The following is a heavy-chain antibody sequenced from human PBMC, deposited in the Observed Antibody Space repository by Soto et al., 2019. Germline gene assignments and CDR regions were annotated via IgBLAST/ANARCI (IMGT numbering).Heavy chain of an antibody. CDR1: GGSISSSRCH. V-gene: IGHV4-39*01. D-gene: IGHD1-26*01. J-gene: IGHJ3*02. Sequence: SETLSLTCTVSGGSISSSRCHWGWIRQPPGKGLEWIASIKYSGTTFYNPSLKSRVTLSVDTSKNQFALKLSSVTAAETAVYSCARHGITGSYYAAFDIWGQGTMVTVSS. CDR3: ARHGITGSYYAAFDI. CDR2: IKYSGTT.